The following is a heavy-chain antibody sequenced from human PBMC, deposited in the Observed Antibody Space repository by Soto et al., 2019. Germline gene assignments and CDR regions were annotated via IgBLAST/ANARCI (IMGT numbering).Heavy chain of an antibody. J-gene: IGHJ2*01. CDR2: INHSGST. Sequence: SETLSLTCAVYGGSFSDYYWSWIRQPPGKGLEWIGEINHSGSTNYSPSLKSRVTMSVDTSRKQFSLKLTSVTAADAAVYYCARGYFGDYRYFDLWGRGTLVTVSS. V-gene: IGHV4-34*01. D-gene: IGHD4-17*01. CDR1: GGSFSDYY. CDR3: ARGYFGDYRYFDL.